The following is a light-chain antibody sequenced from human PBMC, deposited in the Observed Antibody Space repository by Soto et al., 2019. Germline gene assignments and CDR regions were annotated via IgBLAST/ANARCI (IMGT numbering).Light chain of an antibody. CDR1: SSDVGTYNL. Sequence: QSALTQPASVSGSPGRSITISCTGTSSDVGTYNLVSWYQQHPGKAPKLMLYEGSKWPSGVSNRFSGSKSGNTASLTISGLQADDEADYYCCSYADSTTYVFGTGTKLTVL. V-gene: IGLV2-23*01. J-gene: IGLJ1*01. CDR3: CSYADSTTYV. CDR2: EGS.